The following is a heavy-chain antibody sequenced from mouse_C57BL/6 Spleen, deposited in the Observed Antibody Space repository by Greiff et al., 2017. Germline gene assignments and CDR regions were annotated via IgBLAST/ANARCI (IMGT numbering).Heavy chain of an antibody. J-gene: IGHJ3*01. Sequence: VQLKQSGPVLVKPGASVKMSCKASGYTFTDYYMNWVKQSHGKSLEWIGVINPYNGGTSYNQKFKGKATLTVDKSSSTAYMELNSLTSEDSAVYYCARSDYGTTRAFAYWGQGTLVTVSA. V-gene: IGHV1-19*01. CDR1: GYTFTDYY. CDR2: INPYNGGT. CDR3: ARSDYGTTRAFAY. D-gene: IGHD2-1*01.